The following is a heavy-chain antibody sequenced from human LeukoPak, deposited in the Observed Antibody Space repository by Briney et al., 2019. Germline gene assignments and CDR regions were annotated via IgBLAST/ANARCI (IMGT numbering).Heavy chain of an antibody. Sequence: GASVKVSCKASGYTFTGYYMHWVRQAPGQGLEWMGWINPNSGGTNYAQKFQGRVTMTRDTSISTAYMELSRLRSDDTAVYYCARDLAGWGIAAAGTWGDYWGQGTLVTVSS. CDR3: ARDLAGWGIAAAGTWGDY. J-gene: IGHJ4*02. CDR2: INPNSGGT. V-gene: IGHV1-2*02. D-gene: IGHD6-13*01. CDR1: GYTFTGYY.